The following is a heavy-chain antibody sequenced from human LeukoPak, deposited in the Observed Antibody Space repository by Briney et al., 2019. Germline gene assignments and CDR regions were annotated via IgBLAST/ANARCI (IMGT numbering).Heavy chain of an antibody. J-gene: IGHJ4*02. CDR3: ARGNVAVARNLIDF. Sequence: GGSLTLSCAASGYTFNIYPMHWVRQAPGEGREGVAVTLYDGSSTDYAASVKGRFTMSRDNAKNTLYLQMNSLRPEDTGIYYCARGNVAVARNLIDFLGQGTLVTVSS. CDR1: GYTFNIYP. D-gene: IGHD6-19*01. CDR2: TLYDGSST. V-gene: IGHV3-30*04.